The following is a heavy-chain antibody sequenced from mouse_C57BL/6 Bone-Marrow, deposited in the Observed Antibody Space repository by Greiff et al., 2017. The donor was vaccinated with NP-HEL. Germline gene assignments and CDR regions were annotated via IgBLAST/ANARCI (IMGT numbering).Heavy chain of an antibody. CDR3: ARGRVYYGYDEEGYAMDY. J-gene: IGHJ4*01. Sequence: VQLKESGPGLVKPSQSLSLTCSVTGYSITSGYYWNWIRQLPGNKLEWMGYISYDGSNNYNPSLKNRISITRDTSTNQFFLKLNSVTTEDTATYYCARGRVYYGYDEEGYAMDYWGQGTSVTVSS. D-gene: IGHD2-2*01. CDR1: GYSITSGYY. V-gene: IGHV3-6*01. CDR2: ISYDGSN.